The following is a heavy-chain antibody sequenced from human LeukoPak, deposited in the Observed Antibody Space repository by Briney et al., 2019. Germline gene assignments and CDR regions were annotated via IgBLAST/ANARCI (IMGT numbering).Heavy chain of an antibody. CDR1: GFTFSSYS. Sequence: GGSLRLSCAASGFTFSSYSMNWVRKAPGKGLEWVSSISSSSSYIYYADSVKGRFTISRDNAKNSLYLQMNSLRAEDTAVYYCARDGSQAWLFDFDYWSQGTLVTVSS. D-gene: IGHD3-22*01. CDR2: ISSSSSYI. V-gene: IGHV3-21*01. CDR3: ARDGSQAWLFDFDY. J-gene: IGHJ4*02.